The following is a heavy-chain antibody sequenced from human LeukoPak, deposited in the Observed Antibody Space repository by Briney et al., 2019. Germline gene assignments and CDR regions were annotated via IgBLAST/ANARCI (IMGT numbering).Heavy chain of an antibody. J-gene: IGHJ4*02. Sequence: PGRSLRLSCAASGFTFDDYAMHWVRQAPGKGLEWVSGISWNSGSIGYADSVKGRFTISRDNSKNTLYLQMNSLRAEDTAVYYCATEAAAGRGYWGQGTLVTVSS. D-gene: IGHD6-13*01. CDR3: ATEAAAGRGY. CDR2: ISWNSGSI. CDR1: GFTFDDYA. V-gene: IGHV3-9*01.